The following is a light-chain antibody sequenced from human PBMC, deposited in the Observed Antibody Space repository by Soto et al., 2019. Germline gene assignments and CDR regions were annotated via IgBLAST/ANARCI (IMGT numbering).Light chain of an antibody. V-gene: IGLV1-36*01. J-gene: IGLJ2*01. Sequence: QSVLTQPPSVSEAPRQRVTISCSGSSSNVGNNAVNWYQQLPGKAPKLLIYYDDLLPSGVSDRFSGSKSGTSASLAISGLQSEDEADYCCAVWDDSLNGVVFGGGTQLTVL. CDR2: YDD. CDR3: AVWDDSLNGVV. CDR1: SSNVGNNA.